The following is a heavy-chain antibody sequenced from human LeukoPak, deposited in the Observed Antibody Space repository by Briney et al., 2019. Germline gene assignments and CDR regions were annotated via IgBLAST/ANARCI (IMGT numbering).Heavy chain of an antibody. CDR1: GFSFSSYP. D-gene: IGHD5-12*01. CDR3: ARVSGYDWESFYDY. CDR2: INHSGST. J-gene: IGHJ4*02. V-gene: IGHV4-34*01. Sequence: GSLRLSCAASGFSFSSYPLNWVRQPPGKGLEWIGEINHSGSTNYNPSLKSRVTISVDTSKNQFSLKLSSVTAADTAMYYCARVSGYDWESFYDYWGQGSLVTVSS.